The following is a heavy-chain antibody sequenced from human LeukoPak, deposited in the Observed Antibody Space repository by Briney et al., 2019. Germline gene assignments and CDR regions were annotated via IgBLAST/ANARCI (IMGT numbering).Heavy chain of an antibody. CDR3: ARDLYSSSSVYYYYMDV. D-gene: IGHD6-6*01. J-gene: IGHJ6*03. CDR2: ISDSGDYT. Sequence: GGSLTLSCAGSGFTFSSYAMSWVRQAPGQGLEWVSVISDSGDYTSYADSVRGRFTISRDNSRNTLYLQMNSLRAEDTAVYYCARDLYSSSSVYYYYMDVWGKGTTVTVSS. CDR1: GFTFSSYA. V-gene: IGHV3-23*01.